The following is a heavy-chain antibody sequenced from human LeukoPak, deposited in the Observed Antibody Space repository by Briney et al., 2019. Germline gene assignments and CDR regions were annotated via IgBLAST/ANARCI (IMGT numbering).Heavy chain of an antibody. D-gene: IGHD4-17*01. J-gene: IGHJ4*02. Sequence: ASVNVSCKASGYTFTDYHIHWVRQAPGQGLEWMGWLNPYSGGTNYVQKFQGRVTMTRDTSISTGYMELSRLTSDDTAVYYCARVYDYGDYAGYWGQGTLVTVSS. CDR1: GYTFTDYH. CDR2: LNPYSGGT. V-gene: IGHV1-2*02. CDR3: ARVYDYGDYAGY.